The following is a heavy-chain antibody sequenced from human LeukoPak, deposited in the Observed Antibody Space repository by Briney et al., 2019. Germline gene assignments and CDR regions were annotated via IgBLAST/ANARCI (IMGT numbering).Heavy chain of an antibody. V-gene: IGHV3-49*04. J-gene: IGHJ6*02. D-gene: IGHD1-26*01. Sequence: GGSLTLSCTASGFTFGDYAMSWVRQAPGKGLEWVGFIRNLAYGGAPEYAASVRGRFTISRDKYKSIAYLQMNSLKTEDTGIYYCTSDTGSYLPYYGLDVWGQGTTVTVSS. CDR2: IRNLAYGGAP. CDR3: TSDTGSYLPYYGLDV. CDR1: GFTFGDYA.